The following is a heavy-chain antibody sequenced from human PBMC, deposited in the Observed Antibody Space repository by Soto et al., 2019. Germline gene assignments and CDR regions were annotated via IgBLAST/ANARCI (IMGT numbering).Heavy chain of an antibody. Sequence: ETLSLTCAVYGGSFSGYYWSWIRQPPGKGLEWIGEINHSGSTNYNPSLKSRVTISVDTSKNQFSLKLSSVTAADTAVYYCARGRDYYGSGSYYYYGMDVWGQGTTVTVYS. CDR3: ARGRDYYGSGSYYYYGMDV. CDR2: INHSGST. V-gene: IGHV4-34*01. CDR1: GGSFSGYY. J-gene: IGHJ6*02. D-gene: IGHD3-10*01.